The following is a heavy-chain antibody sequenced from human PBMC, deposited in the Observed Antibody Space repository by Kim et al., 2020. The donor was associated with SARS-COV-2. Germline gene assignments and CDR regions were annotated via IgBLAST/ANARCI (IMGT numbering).Heavy chain of an antibody. CDR2: ISTSGSPI. Sequence: GGSLRLSCAASGFTFSSYEMNWVRQAPGKGLEWVSYISTSGSPIYYADSVKGRFTISRDNAKNSLYLQMNSLRAEDTAVYYCAKEGGVRDAFDIWGQGTMVTVSS. J-gene: IGHJ3*02. CDR1: GFTFSSYE. CDR3: AKEGGVRDAFDI. D-gene: IGHD2-8*01. V-gene: IGHV3-48*03.